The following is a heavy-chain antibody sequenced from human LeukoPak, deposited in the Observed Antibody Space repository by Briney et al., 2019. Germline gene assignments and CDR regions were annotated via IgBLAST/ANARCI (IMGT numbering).Heavy chain of an antibody. J-gene: IGHJ4*02. CDR2: IKSKTDGGTT. CDR3: TANTAFYCDYEGDY. D-gene: IGHD4-17*01. Sequence: GGSLRLSCAASGFTFSNAWMSWVRQAPGKGLEWVCRIKSKTDGGTTDYAAPVKGRFTISRDDSKNTLYLQMNSLKTEDTAVYYCTANTAFYCDYEGDYWGQGTLVTVSS. CDR1: GFTFSNAW. V-gene: IGHV3-15*01.